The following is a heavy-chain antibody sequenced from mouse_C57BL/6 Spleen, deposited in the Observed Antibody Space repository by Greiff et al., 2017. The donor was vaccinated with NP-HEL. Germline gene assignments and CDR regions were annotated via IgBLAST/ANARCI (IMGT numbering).Heavy chain of an antibody. D-gene: IGHD1-1*01. J-gene: IGHJ2*01. CDR3: ARFYYYGSSYVDY. CDR1: GYTFTSYW. Sequence: QVQLQQPGAELVRPGSSVKLSCKASGYTFTSYWMHWVKQRPIQGLEWIGNIDPSDSETHYNQKFKDKATLTVDKSSSTAYMQLSSLTSEDSAVYYCARFYYYGSSYVDYWGQGTTLTVSS. V-gene: IGHV1-52*01. CDR2: IDPSDSET.